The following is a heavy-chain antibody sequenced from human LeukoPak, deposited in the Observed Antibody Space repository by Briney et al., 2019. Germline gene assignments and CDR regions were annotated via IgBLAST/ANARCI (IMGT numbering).Heavy chain of an antibody. Sequence: PGGSLRLSCVASGITFRTYAMSWVRQTPGKGLEWISFINNNGGPSNYADSVKGRFTISTDNSKDTLYLQMNTLRDDDTAVYYCENWAGGETHRGRWNGPFDYWREGTLVTVSS. CDR3: ENWAGGETHRGRWNGPFDY. CDR1: GITFRTYA. CDR2: INNNGGPS. J-gene: IGHJ4*02. D-gene: IGHD1-1*01. V-gene: IGHV3-23*01.